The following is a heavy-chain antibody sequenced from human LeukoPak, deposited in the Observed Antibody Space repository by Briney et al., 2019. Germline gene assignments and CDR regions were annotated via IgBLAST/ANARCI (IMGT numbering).Heavy chain of an antibody. CDR1: SGSFSDFY. J-gene: IGHJ4*02. CDR2: INHGGNT. V-gene: IGHV4-34*01. D-gene: IGHD2-2*01. CDR3: ARQRCSSSSCYFDL. Sequence: SETLSLTCAVYSGSFSDFYWSWVRQPPGIGLEWVGEINHGGNTNYNPSLKSRVAMSVDTSKKQFSLKLSSVTAADTAMYYCARQRCSSSSCYFDLWGQGTLVTVSS.